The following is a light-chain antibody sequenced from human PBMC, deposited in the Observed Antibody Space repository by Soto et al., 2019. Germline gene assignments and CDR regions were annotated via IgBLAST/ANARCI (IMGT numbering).Light chain of an antibody. V-gene: IGKV1-5*01. CDR3: LQYSVSSYT. Sequence: DIQMTQSPSTLSASVGDRVTITCRASQFIDRWLAWYQQKPGKAPQYLIFDASSLYGGVPLRFSGSGSGTEFTLTITLRQPDYSATYYCLQYSVSSYTFGQGTRVEIK. CDR1: QFIDRW. CDR2: DAS. J-gene: IGKJ2*01.